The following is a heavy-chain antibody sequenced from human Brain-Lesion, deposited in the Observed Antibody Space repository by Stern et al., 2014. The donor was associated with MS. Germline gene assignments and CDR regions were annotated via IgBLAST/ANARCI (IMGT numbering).Heavy chain of an antibody. CDR1: GGPISRGGSY. V-gene: IGHV4-61*02. CDR3: ARGRVVPGFQYYATDV. D-gene: IGHD2-2*01. Sequence: VQLVQSGPGLVKPSQTLSLSCTVSGGPISRGGSYWSWIRRPAGRGLGWIGRIFKSGSTSSNPSPKNRAPPSIDPPKNPFPPRLTPMTAADTAVYYCARGRVVPGFQYYATDVWGQGTTVIVSS. J-gene: IGHJ6*01. CDR2: IFKSGST.